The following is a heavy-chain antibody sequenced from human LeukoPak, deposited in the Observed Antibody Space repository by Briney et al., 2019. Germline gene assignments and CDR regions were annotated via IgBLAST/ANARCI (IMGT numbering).Heavy chain of an antibody. V-gene: IGHV3-7*01. CDR2: IKTDGSGK. D-gene: IGHD2-8*02. CDR3: ASYLYWWSDLGF. Sequence: GGSLRLSCAASGFTFSDYWMTWVRQAPGKGLEWLANIKTDGSGKYYVDSVKGRFTISRDNANNSLYLQMDSLRVEDTAVYFCASYLYWWSDLGFWGQGTLVTGSS. CDR1: GFTFSDYW. J-gene: IGHJ4*02.